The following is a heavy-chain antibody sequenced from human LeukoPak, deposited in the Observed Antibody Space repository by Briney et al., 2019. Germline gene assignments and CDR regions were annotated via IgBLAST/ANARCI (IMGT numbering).Heavy chain of an antibody. J-gene: IGHJ4*02. CDR2: ISSNNIDN. D-gene: IGHD3-22*01. CDR1: GFTFSSYS. Sequence: GGSVRLSCAASGFTFSSYSMNWVRQAPGKGLEWVSSISSNNIDNYYADSVKGRFTISGDNAKNSLNLQMNSLRDEDTAVYYCARGYPRSGYYLPFDYWGQGAQVTVSS. V-gene: IGHV3-21*01. CDR3: ARGYPRSGYYLPFDY.